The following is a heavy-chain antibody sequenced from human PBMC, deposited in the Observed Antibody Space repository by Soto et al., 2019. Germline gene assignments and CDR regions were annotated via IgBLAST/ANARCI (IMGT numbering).Heavy chain of an antibody. V-gene: IGHV1-8*01. J-gene: IGHJ6*03. CDR1: EYTFTSYD. Sequence: ASVKVSCKASEYTFTSYDINWVRQATGQGLEWMGWMNPNSGHTGYAQKFQGRVTMTRNTSISTAYMELSSLRSEDTAVYYCARFPVSGPSYYRYMDVWGKGTTVTVSS. CDR3: ARFPVSGPSYYRYMDV. CDR2: MNPNSGHT. D-gene: IGHD6-19*01.